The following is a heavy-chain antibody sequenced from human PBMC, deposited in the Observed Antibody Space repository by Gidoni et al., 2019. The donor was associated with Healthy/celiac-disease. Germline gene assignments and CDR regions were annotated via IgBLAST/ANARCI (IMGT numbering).Heavy chain of an antibody. J-gene: IGHJ3*02. D-gene: IGHD2-2*01. CDR1: GVSISSSSYY. CDR2: IYYSGST. Sequence: QLQLQESGPGLVKPSETLSLTCTVSGVSISSSSYYWGWIRQPPGKGLEWIGSIYYSGSTYYNPSLKSRVTRSVDTSKNQFSMKLSSVTAADTAVYYCARLLNMRRGFDIWGQGTMVTVSS. V-gene: IGHV4-39*01. CDR3: ARLLNMRRGFDI.